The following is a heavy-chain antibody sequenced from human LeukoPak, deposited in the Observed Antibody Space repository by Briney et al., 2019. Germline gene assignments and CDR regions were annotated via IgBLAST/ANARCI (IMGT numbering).Heavy chain of an antibody. Sequence: GRSLRLSCAASGFTFSSYGMHWVRQAPGKGLEWVAVISYDGSNKYYADSVKGRFTISRDNSKNTLYLQMNSLRAEDTAVYYCAKDRYSSSFPLVYYGMDVWGQGTTVTVSS. CDR3: AKDRYSSSFPLVYYGMDV. J-gene: IGHJ6*02. V-gene: IGHV3-30*18. CDR2: ISYDGSNK. D-gene: IGHD6-6*01. CDR1: GFTFSSYG.